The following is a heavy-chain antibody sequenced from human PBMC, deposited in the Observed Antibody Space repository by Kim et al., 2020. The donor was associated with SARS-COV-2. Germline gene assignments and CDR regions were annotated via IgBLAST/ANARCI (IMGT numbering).Heavy chain of an antibody. J-gene: IGHJ6*02. CDR1: GFTFSSYE. CDR2: ISSSGSTI. CDR3: AREWPAAMVVLHYYYYGMDV. D-gene: IGHD5-18*01. Sequence: GGSLRLSCAASGFTFSSYEMNWVRQAPGKGLEWVSYISSSGSTIYYADSVKGRFTISRDNAKNSLYLQMNSLRAEDTAVYYCAREWPAAMVVLHYYYYGMDVWGQGTTVTVSS. V-gene: IGHV3-48*03.